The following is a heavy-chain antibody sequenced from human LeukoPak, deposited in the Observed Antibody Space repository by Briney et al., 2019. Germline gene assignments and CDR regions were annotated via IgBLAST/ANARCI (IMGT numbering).Heavy chain of an antibody. CDR3: ARGAPSPTFIVVVEAATLGDFDY. CDR2: INPNSGGT. D-gene: IGHD2-15*01. V-gene: IGHV1-2*06. Sequence: GASVKVSCKASGYTFTGYYMHWVRQAPGQGLEWMGRINPNSGGTNYAQKFQGRVTMTRDTSISTAYMELSRLRSDDTAVYYCARGAPSPTFIVVVEAATLGDFDYWGQGTLVTVSS. J-gene: IGHJ4*02. CDR1: GYTFTGYY.